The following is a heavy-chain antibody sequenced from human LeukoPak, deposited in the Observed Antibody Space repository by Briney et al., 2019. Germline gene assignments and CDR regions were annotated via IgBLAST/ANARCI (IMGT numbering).Heavy chain of an antibody. CDR2: ISGCGDTT. D-gene: IGHD6-19*01. CDR3: AKHQLVGTYYFDY. V-gene: IGHV3-23*01. J-gene: IGHJ4*02. CDR1: GFTFSCYA. Sequence: PGGCLRLSCSASGFTFSCYAMGSVPQAPGKGLEWVSSISGCGDTTYYVDSVKGRLTISRDNTKNTLYLRMNSLRAEDTAVYFCAKHQLVGTYYFDYWGQGTLVTVSS.